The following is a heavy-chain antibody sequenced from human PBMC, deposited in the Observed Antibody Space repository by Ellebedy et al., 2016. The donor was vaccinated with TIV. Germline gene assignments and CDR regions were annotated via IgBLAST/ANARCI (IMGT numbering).Heavy chain of an antibody. J-gene: IGHJ2*01. CDR1: GGSISSSTYY. D-gene: IGHD3-16*01. Sequence: GSLRLSCTVSGGSISSSTYYWGWIRQPPGQGLVWIGTNYSSGSTYYNPSLKRRLTISVDTSKNQFSLKLSSGTAAETAVYFCARNLGIFTFDKWYFDLWGRGTLVTVSS. V-gene: IGHV4-39*01. CDR2: NYSSGST. CDR3: ARNLGIFTFDKWYFDL.